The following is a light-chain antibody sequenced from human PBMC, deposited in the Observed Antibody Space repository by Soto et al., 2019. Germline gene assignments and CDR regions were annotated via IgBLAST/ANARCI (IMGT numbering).Light chain of an antibody. Sequence: DIQMTQSPSTLSASVGDRVTISCRASQSISSWLAWYQQKPGKDPKLLIYDAYNLESGVPSRFSGSGSGTEFTITISSLQPDDFATYYCQQYNSSPAFDQGTRVEIK. CDR3: QQYNSSPA. CDR2: DAY. V-gene: IGKV1-5*01. CDR1: QSISSW. J-gene: IGKJ1*01.